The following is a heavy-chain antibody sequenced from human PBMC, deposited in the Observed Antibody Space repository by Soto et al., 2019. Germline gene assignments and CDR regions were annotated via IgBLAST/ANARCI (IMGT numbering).Heavy chain of an antibody. CDR2: ISAYDGNR. Sequence: ASVKVACKASGYTFTSYGISWVRQAPGQGLEWMGSISAYDGNRNYAQKLLGRVTMTTDTSTSTAYMELRSLRSDDTAVYYCARDVTGYYASRGHVGVVASDTCGHETLGTGSS. D-gene: IGHD3-22*01. J-gene: IGHJ4*03. CDR1: GYTFTSYG. CDR3: ARDVTGYYASRGHVGVVASDT. V-gene: IGHV1-18*01.